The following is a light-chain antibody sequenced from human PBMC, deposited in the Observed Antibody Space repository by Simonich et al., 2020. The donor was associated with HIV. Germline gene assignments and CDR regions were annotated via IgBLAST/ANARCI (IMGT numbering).Light chain of an antibody. V-gene: IGKV1-5*03. Sequence: DIQMTQSPSTLSASVGDRVTITCLASQSISSWLAWYQQKPGKAPKLLIYKASSLESGVPSRFSGSGSGTDFTLTISCLQSEDFATYYCQQYYSFPWTFGQGTKVEIK. CDR3: QQYYSFPWT. J-gene: IGKJ1*01. CDR1: QSISSW. CDR2: KAS.